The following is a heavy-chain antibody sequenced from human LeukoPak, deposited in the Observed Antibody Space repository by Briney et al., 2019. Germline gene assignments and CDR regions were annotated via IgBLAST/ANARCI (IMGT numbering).Heavy chain of an antibody. Sequence: GASVKVSCKASGYTFTSYDINWVRQATGQGLEWMGWMNPNSGNTDYAQKFQGRVTMTRNTSISTAYMELSSLRSEDTAVYYCARATPVRCFDPTAHAFDIWGQGTMVTVSS. J-gene: IGHJ3*02. V-gene: IGHV1-8*01. D-gene: IGHD3-9*01. CDR1: GYTFTSYD. CDR2: MNPNSGNT. CDR3: ARATPVRCFDPTAHAFDI.